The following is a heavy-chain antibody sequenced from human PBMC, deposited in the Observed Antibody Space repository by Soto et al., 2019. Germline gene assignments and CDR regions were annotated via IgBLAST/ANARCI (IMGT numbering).Heavy chain of an antibody. J-gene: IGHJ4*02. CDR1: GGSFTGYY. Sequence: SETLSLTCAVYGGSFTGYYWSWIRQPPGKGLEWIGEINHSGSTNCNPSLKSRVTISVDTSKNQFSLKLSSVTAADTSVYYCARGWGAVDDDWGQGTVVTVSS. CDR3: ARGWGAVDDD. V-gene: IGHV4-34*01. CDR2: INHSGST. D-gene: IGHD6-19*01.